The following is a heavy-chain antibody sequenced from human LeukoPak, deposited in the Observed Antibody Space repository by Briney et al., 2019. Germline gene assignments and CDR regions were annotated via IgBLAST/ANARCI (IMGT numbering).Heavy chain of an antibody. CDR2: IYTSGST. V-gene: IGHV4-4*07. J-gene: IGHJ4*02. Sequence: SETLSLTCTVSGGSISSYYWSWIRQPAGKGLEWIGRIYTSGSTNDTPSLKSRVTMSVDTSKNQFSLKLSSVTAADTAVYYCARDYYDSSGYDYGFDYWGQGTLVTVSS. CDR1: GGSISSYY. D-gene: IGHD3-22*01. CDR3: ARDYYDSSGYDYGFDY.